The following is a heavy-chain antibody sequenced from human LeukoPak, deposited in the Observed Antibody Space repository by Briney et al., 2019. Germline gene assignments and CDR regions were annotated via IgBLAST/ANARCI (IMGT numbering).Heavy chain of an antibody. CDR1: RDTLAACW. D-gene: IGHD5-18*01. Sequence: KAYRDTLAACWVSWERQAPGQWFKRMGWISPNSGVTNYAQKFQGRVTMTRDTSINTAYMELSSLTSDDTAVYYCARGGGYTYGYLGYWGQGTLVT. J-gene: IGHJ4*02. V-gene: IGHV1-2*02. CDR3: ARGGGYTYGYLGY. CDR2: ISPNSGVT.